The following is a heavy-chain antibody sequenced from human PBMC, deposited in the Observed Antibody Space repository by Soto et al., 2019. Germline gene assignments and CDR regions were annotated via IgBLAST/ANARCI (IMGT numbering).Heavy chain of an antibody. CDR3: ARGYDFWSGYYYPYGMDV. CDR2: ISYDGSNK. Sequence: GGSLRPSCAASGFTFSSYAMHWVRQAPGKGLEWVAVISYDGSNKNHADTVKGRFTISRDNSKNTLYLQMNSLRAEDTAVYYCARGYDFWSGYYYPYGMDVWGQGTTVTVSS. V-gene: IGHV3-30-3*01. CDR1: GFTFSSYA. J-gene: IGHJ6*02. D-gene: IGHD3-3*01.